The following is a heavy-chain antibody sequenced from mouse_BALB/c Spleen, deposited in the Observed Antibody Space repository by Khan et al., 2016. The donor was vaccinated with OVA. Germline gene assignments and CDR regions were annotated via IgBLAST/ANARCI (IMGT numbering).Heavy chain of an antibody. CDR3: ARSYDYDVGGFAY. Sequence: VQLQESGPGLVAPSQSLSITCTVSGFSLSNYGVHWVRQPPGKGLEWLGVIWTGGITNYNSALMSRLSLSKDNSKSQVFLKMNRLQTDDTASYYCARSYDYDVGGFAYWGQGTLVTVSA. V-gene: IGHV2-9*02. CDR1: GFSLSNYG. CDR2: IWTGGIT. D-gene: IGHD2-4*01. J-gene: IGHJ3*01.